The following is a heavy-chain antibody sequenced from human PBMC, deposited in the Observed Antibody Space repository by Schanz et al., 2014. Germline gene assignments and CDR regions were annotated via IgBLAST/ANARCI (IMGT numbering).Heavy chain of an antibody. Sequence: EVQLLESGGGLVQPGGSLRLSCAASGFTFGDYAMTWVRQAPGKGLEWVSAISGSGGSTYYADSVRGRFTISRDNAENTLFLQMNSLRAEDTAVYYCARKVVATIGGYYDNWGQGTLVIVSS. CDR3: ARKVVATIGGYYDN. D-gene: IGHD5-12*01. V-gene: IGHV3-23*01. J-gene: IGHJ4*02. CDR2: ISGSGGST. CDR1: GFTFGDYA.